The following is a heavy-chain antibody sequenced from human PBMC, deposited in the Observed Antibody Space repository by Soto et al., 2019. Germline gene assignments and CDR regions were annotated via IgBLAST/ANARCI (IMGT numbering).Heavy chain of an antibody. Sequence: SETLSLTCTVSGGSISSGDYSWSWVRQSTGKGLEWIGHIYNSGITYYNPSLKSRVVISIDTSRNQFSLRLSSLTAADRAVYFCARGVTVFGLVSRFWFDPWGQGTVVTVSS. CDR3: ARGVTVFGLVSRFWFDP. CDR2: IYNSGIT. J-gene: IGHJ5*02. V-gene: IGHV4-30-4*01. D-gene: IGHD3-3*01. CDR1: GGSISSGDYS.